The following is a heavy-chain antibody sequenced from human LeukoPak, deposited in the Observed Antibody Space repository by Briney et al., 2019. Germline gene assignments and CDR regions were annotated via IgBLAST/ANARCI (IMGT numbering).Heavy chain of an antibody. D-gene: IGHD6-13*01. CDR2: ISSSSSYI. CDR1: GFTFSSYS. V-gene: IGHV3-21*01. J-gene: IGHJ4*02. Sequence: GSLRLSCAASGFTFSSYSMVWVRQAPGKGLEWVSSISSSSSYIYYADSVKGRFTISRDNAKNSLYLQMNSLRAEDTAVYYCARSLEAGYSSSWYWGYWGQGTLVTVSS. CDR3: ARSLEAGYSSSWYWGY.